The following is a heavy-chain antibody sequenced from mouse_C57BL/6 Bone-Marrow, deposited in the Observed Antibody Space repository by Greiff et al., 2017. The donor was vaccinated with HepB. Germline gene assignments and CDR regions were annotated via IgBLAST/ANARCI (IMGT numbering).Heavy chain of an antibody. V-gene: IGHV1-50*01. J-gene: IGHJ3*01. D-gene: IGHD1-1*01. CDR3: ARAIEYYGSSYAWFAY. Sequence: QVQLQQPGAELVKPGASVKLSCKASGYTFTSYWMQWVKQRPGQGLEWIGEIDPSDSYTNYIQKFKGKATLTVDTSSSTAYMQISSLTSEDSAVYYCARAIEYYGSSYAWFAYWGQGTLVTVSA. CDR2: IDPSDSYT. CDR1: GYTFTSYW.